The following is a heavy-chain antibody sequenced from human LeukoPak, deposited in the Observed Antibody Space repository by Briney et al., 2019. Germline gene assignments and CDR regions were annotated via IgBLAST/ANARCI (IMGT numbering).Heavy chain of an antibody. D-gene: IGHD4-23*01. CDR1: GFTFSDFY. V-gene: IGHV3-11*04. CDR3: ARGGYGANDDAFDI. J-gene: IGHJ3*02. CDR2: ISSSTNTI. Sequence: GGSLRLSCAASGFTFSDFYMIWIRQAPGKGLEWVSYISSSTNTIYYADSVKGRFTISRDNAKNSLFLQMNSLRDEDTAVYYCARGGYGANDDAFDIWGQGTMVTVSS.